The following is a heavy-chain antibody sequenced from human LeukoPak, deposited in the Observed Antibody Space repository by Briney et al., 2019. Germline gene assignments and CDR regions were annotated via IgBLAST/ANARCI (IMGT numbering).Heavy chain of an antibody. D-gene: IGHD1-1*01. V-gene: IGHV4-39*07. CDR3: ARVSWFPGTSYYYMDV. CDR1: GGSISSSSYY. J-gene: IGHJ6*03. CDR2: IYYSGST. Sequence: SETLSLTCTVSGGSISSSSYYWGWIRQPPGKGLEWIGNIYYSGSTYYNPSLESRVTISVDTSKNQFSLNVSSVTAADTAIYYCARVSWFPGTSYYYMDVWGKGTTVTVSS.